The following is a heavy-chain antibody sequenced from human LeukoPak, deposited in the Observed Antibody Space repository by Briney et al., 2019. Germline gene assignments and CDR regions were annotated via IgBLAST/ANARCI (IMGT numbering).Heavy chain of an antibody. CDR3: ARVLLDIVVVVAIFDY. CDR2: INHSGST. Sequence: SETLSLTCAVYGGSFSGYYWSWIRQPPGKGLEWIGEINHSGSTNYNPSLKSRVTISVDTSKNQFSLKLSSVTAADTAVYYCARVLLDIVVVVAIFDYWGQGTLVTVSS. J-gene: IGHJ4*02. V-gene: IGHV4-34*01. D-gene: IGHD2-15*01. CDR1: GGSFSGYY.